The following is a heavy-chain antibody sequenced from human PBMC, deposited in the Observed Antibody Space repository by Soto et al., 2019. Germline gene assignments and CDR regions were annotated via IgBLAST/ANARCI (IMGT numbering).Heavy chain of an antibody. D-gene: IGHD6-13*01. CDR3: AKDPRRHSSSWYRPSYYFDY. V-gene: IGHV3-33*06. CDR2: VYYDGSNK. CDR1: GFTFSSYA. Sequence: GGSLRLSCAASGFTFSSYAMHWVRQAPGKGLEWVAVVYYDGSNKYYADSVKGRFTISRDTSKNTLYLQMNSLSAEDTAIYYCAKDPRRHSSSWYRPSYYFDYWGQGTLVTVSS. J-gene: IGHJ4*02.